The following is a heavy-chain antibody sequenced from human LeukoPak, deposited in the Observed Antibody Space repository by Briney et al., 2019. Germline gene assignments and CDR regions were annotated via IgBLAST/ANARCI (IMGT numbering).Heavy chain of an antibody. CDR2: MNPNSGNT. CDR3: ARDLTVVPDSYYMDV. J-gene: IGHJ6*03. CDR1: GYTFTSYD. Sequence: ASVKVSCKASGYTFTSYDINWVRQATGQGLEWMGWMNPNSGNTGYAQKFQGRVTITRNTFISTAYMELSSLRSEDTAVYYCARDLTVVPDSYYMDVWGKGTTVTISS. D-gene: IGHD2-2*01. V-gene: IGHV1-8*03.